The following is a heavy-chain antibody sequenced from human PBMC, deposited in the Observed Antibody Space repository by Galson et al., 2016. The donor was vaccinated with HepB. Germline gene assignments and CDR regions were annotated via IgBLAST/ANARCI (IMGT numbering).Heavy chain of an antibody. CDR1: GGTFSRYA. CDR2: IIPIFGTA. CDR3: ARERGWEVHLYYFNS. J-gene: IGHJ4*02. Sequence: SVKVSCKASGGTFSRYAISWVRQAPGQGLEWMGGIIPIFGTANYAQKFQGRVTITADESTNTVYIKLSSLSSEDTAVYYCARERGWEVHLYYFNSWGQGTLVTVSS. V-gene: IGHV1-69*13. D-gene: IGHD1-26*01.